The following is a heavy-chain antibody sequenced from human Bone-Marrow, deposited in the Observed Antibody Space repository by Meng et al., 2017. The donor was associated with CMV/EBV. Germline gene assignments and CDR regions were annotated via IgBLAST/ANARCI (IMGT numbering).Heavy chain of an antibody. CDR3: AKGVFWSGYYTGNWFDP. J-gene: IGHJ5*02. D-gene: IGHD3-3*01. CDR1: GFTFSSYG. CDR2: ISYDGSNK. V-gene: IGHV3-30-3*01. Sequence: GESLKISCAASGFTFSSYGMHWVRQAPGKGLEWVAVISYDGSNKYYADSVKGRFTISRDNSKNTLYPQMNSLRAEDTAIYYCAKGVFWSGYYTGNWFDPWGQGTLVTVSS.